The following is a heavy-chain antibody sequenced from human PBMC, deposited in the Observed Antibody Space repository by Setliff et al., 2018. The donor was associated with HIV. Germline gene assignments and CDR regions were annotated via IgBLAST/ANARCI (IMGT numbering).Heavy chain of an antibody. J-gene: IGHJ3*02. V-gene: IGHV1-69*13. D-gene: IGHD5-18*01. CDR3: ASGMRWDTAMGDAFDI. CDR2: IIPIFATA. Sequence: SVKVSCKASGGTFSSYAISWVRQAPGQGLEWMGGIIPIFATANYAQKFQGRVTITADESTYTAYMELSSLKSDDTAIYFCASGMRWDTAMGDAFDIWGQGTMVTVSS. CDR1: GGTFSSYA.